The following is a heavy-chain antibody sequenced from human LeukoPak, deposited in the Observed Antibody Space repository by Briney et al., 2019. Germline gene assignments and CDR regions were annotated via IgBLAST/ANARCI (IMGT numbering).Heavy chain of an antibody. J-gene: IGHJ4*02. CDR1: GVTFGDYA. V-gene: IGHV3-49*04. D-gene: IGHD1-26*01. Sequence: PGGSLRLSCTASGVTFGDYAMSCVRQAPGKGLEWVGFIRSKAYGGTTEYAASVKGRFTISRDDSKSIAYLQMNSLKTEDTAVYYCTRVGVGYYFDYWGQGTLVTVSS. CDR3: TRVGVGYYFDY. CDR2: IRSKAYGGTT.